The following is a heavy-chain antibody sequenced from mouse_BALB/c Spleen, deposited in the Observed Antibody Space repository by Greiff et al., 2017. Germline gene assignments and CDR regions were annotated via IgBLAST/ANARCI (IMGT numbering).Heavy chain of an antibody. V-gene: IGHV1-82*01. CDR3: ARSGDYHY. D-gene: IGHD2-4*01. CDR1: GYAFSSSW. CDR2: IYPGDGDT. J-gene: IGHJ2*01. Sequence: QVQLKQSGPELVKPGASVKISCKASGYAFSSSWMNWVKQRPGQGLEWIGRIYPGDGDTNYNGKFKGKATLTADKSSSTAYMQLSSLTSVDSAVYFCARSGDYHYWGQGTTLTVSS.